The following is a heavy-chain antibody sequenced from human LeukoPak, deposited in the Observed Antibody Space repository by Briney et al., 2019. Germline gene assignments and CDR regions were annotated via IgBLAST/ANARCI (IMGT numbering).Heavy chain of an antibody. D-gene: IGHD1-26*01. J-gene: IGHJ6*03. CDR1: GGSISSSSYY. V-gene: IGHV4-39*02. CDR3: AREGSGSYYYNYYYMDV. Sequence: SETLSLTCTVSGGSISSSSYYWGWIRQPPGKGLEWIGNIYYDGSTYYNPSLKSRVTISVDTSRNLFSLNLSSVIAADTAVYYCAREGSGSYYYNYYYMDVWGKGTTVTVSS. CDR2: IYYDGST.